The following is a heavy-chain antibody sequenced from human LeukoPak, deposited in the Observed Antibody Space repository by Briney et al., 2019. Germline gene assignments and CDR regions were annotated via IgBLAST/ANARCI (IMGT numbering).Heavy chain of an antibody. D-gene: IGHD6-25*01. CDR3: ARESSGAFDY. CDR1: GGTFSSYE. V-gene: IGHV1-69*05. Sequence: SVIGSCKPCGGTFSSYEVNWVQQAPGQGLEWMGGIIPIFGTANYAQKFQGRVTITTDESTSTAYMELSSLRSEDTAVSYCARESSGAFDYWGQGTLVTVSS. J-gene: IGHJ4*02. CDR2: IIPIFGTA.